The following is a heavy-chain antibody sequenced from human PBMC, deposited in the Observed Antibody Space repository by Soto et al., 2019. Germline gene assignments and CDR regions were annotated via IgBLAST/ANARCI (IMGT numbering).Heavy chain of an antibody. J-gene: IGHJ4*02. V-gene: IGHV2-5*02. CDR3: AHLEEERFGELLFPY. CDR2: IYWDDDK. Sequence: QITLKESGPTLVKPTQTLTLTCTFSGFSLSTSGVGVGWIRQPPGKALEWLALIYWDDDKRYSPSLKSRLTSTNDTPKNQLVLTMTNMDPVDTATYYGAHLEEERFGELLFPYWRQGTLVTVSS. D-gene: IGHD3-10*01. CDR1: GFSLSTSGVG.